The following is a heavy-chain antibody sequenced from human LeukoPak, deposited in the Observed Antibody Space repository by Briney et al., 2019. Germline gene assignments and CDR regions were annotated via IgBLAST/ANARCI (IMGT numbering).Heavy chain of an antibody. Sequence: GGSLRLSCAASGFTVDSNYLSWVRQAPGKGLEWVSTIYTGGNTYYAASVKGRFTISRDFSKNTVFLHMNSLKTEDTAVYYCTRDSGGYAEGFCDYWGQGTLVAVSS. V-gene: IGHV3-53*01. J-gene: IGHJ4*02. CDR1: GFTVDSNY. D-gene: IGHD3-16*01. CDR2: IYTGGNT. CDR3: TRDSGGYAEGFCDY.